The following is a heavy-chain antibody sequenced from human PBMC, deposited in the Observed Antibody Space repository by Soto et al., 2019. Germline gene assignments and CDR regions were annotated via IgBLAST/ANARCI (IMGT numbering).Heavy chain of an antibody. CDR1: GGSISSGDYY. J-gene: IGHJ4*02. D-gene: IGHD3-22*01. CDR2: IYYSGST. Sequence: PSETLSLTCTVSGGSISSGDYYWSWIRQPPGKGLEWIGYIYYSGSTYYNPSLKSRVTISVDTSKNQFSLKLGSVTAADTAVYYFARGSYYYDNSGYYYYWGQGTLVNVSS. CDR3: ARGSYYYDNSGYYYY. V-gene: IGHV4-30-4*01.